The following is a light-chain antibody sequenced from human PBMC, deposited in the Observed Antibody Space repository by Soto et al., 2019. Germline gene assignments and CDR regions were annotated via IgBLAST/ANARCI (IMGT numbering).Light chain of an antibody. J-gene: IGKJ4*01. CDR3: QQYGSSPLT. V-gene: IGKV3-20*01. Sequence: EIVVTQSPGTLSLSPGERATLSCRASQSVSSSYLAWYQQKPGQAPRLLIYGASSRATGIPDRFSGSGSGTDFTLPIRRLEPEDFAVYYCQQYGSSPLTFGGGTTVDIK. CDR1: QSVSSSY. CDR2: GAS.